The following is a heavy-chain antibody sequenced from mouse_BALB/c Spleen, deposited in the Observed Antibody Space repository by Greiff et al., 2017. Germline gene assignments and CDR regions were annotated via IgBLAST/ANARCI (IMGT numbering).Heavy chain of an antibody. J-gene: IGHJ3*01. CDR1: GFTFSSYG. V-gene: IGHV5-6-3*01. CDR2: INSNGGST. CDR3: AREGDGAPFAY. Sequence: DVKLVESGGGLVQPGGSLKLSCAASGFTFSSYGMSWVRQTPDKRLELVATINSNGGSTYYPDSVKGRFTISRDNAKNTLYLQMSSLKSEDTAMYYCAREGDGAPFAYWGQGTLVTVSA. D-gene: IGHD3-3*01.